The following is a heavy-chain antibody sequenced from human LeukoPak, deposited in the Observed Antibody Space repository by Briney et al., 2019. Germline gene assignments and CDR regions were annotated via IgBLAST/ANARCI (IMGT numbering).Heavy chain of an antibody. CDR2: IYYSGST. D-gene: IGHD3-22*01. V-gene: IGHV4-39*01. Sequence: SETLSLTCTVSGGSISSSSYYWGWIRQPPGKGLEWIGSIYYSGSTYYNPSLKSRVTISVDTSKNQFSLKLGSVTAADTAVYYCARHTFYYYDSSGYYERPFDYWGQGTLVTVSS. J-gene: IGHJ4*02. CDR1: GGSISSSSYY. CDR3: ARHTFYYYDSSGYYERPFDY.